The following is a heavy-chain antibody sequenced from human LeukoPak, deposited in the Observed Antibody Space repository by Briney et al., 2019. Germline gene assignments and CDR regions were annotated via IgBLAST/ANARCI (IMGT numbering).Heavy chain of an antibody. V-gene: IGHV4-59*08. CDR1: GGSISSYY. D-gene: IGHD6-13*01. CDR3: ARHEISSSWYPAFLDY. J-gene: IGHJ4*02. CDR2: IYYSGGT. Sequence: PSETLSLTCTVSGGSISSYYWSWIRQPPGKGLEWTGYIYYSGGTNYNPSHKSRVTISVDTSKNQFSLKLSSVTAADTAVYYCARHEISSSWYPAFLDYWGQGTLVTVSS.